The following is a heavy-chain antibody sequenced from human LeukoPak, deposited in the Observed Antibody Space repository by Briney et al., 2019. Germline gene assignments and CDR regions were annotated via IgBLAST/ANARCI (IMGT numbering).Heavy chain of an antibody. CDR3: ARVRFDYYDSSGYYSDY. CDR2: IGSSSSYI. V-gene: IGHV3-21*01. D-gene: IGHD3-22*01. Sequence: GGSLRLSCAASGFTFSSYSMNWVRQAPGKGLEWVSSIGSSSSYIYYADSVKGRFTISRDNAKNSLYLQMNSLRAEDTAVYYCARVRFDYYDSSGYYSDYWGQGTLVTVPS. J-gene: IGHJ4*02. CDR1: GFTFSSYS.